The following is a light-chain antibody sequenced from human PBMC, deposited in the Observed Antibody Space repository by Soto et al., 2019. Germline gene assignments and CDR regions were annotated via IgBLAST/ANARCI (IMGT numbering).Light chain of an antibody. V-gene: IGKV3-20*01. CDR3: QQYGRSPQIT. CDR1: QSVSSSY. CDR2: GAS. Sequence: EIVLTQSPGTLSLSPGERATLSCRASQSVSSSYLAWYQQKPGQAPRLLIYGASSRATGIPDRFSGSVSGTDFTLTISRLEPEDFALYYCQQYGRSPQITCGQVPRLEIK. J-gene: IGKJ5*01.